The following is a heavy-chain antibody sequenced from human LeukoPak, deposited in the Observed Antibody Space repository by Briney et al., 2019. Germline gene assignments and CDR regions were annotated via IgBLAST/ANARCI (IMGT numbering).Heavy chain of an antibody. CDR2: LYSDGRT. J-gene: IGHJ4*02. V-gene: IGHV3-53*01. CDR1: GFSVSSYT. Sequence: GGSLRLSCAASGFSVSSYTMSWVRQAPGKGPELVSVLYSDGRTYYADSVKGRFTISRDNSKNTLFLQMNSLRAEDTAVYYCLLATINSVLFHYWGQGTLVTVSS. D-gene: IGHD5-24*01. CDR3: LLATINSVLFHY.